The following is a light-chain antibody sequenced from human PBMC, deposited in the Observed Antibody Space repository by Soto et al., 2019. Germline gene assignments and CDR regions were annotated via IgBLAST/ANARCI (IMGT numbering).Light chain of an antibody. CDR1: QSVSSSH. CDR2: AAS. CDR3: QQYGYSPIT. J-gene: IGKJ5*01. Sequence: EIVLTQSPGTLSLSPGERATLSSRASQSVSSSHLAWYQHKPGQAPRLLIYAASSRATGSPDRFSGGGSGTDFTLTISRLEPSEFAVYYWQQYGYSPITFGQGTRLEIK. V-gene: IGKV3-20*01.